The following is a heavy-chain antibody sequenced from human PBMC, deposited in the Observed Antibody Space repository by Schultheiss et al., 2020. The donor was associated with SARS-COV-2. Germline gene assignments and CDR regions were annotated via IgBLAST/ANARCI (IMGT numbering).Heavy chain of an antibody. CDR2: IYHSGST. J-gene: IGHJ4*02. V-gene: IGHV4-39*07. D-gene: IGHD6-19*01. Sequence: SETLSLTCTVSGYSISSGGYYWSWIRQPPGKGLEWIGEIYHSGSTNYNPSLKSRVTISVDKSKNQFSLKLSSVTAADTAVYYCARRKEVAGHVDYWGQGTLVTVSS. CDR1: GYSISSGGYY. CDR3: ARRKEVAGHVDY.